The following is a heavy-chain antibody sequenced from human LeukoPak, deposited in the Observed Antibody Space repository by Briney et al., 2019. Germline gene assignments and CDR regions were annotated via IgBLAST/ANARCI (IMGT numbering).Heavy chain of an antibody. CDR1: GGSFSGYY. CDR3: ARGPTQYDFWSGYSTPFDN. CDR2: INHSGST. Sequence: SETLSLTCAVYGGSFSGYYWSWIRQPPGKGLEWIGEINHSGSTNYNPSLKSRVTISVDTSKNQFSLKLSSVTAADTAVYYCARGPTQYDFWSGYSTPFDNWGQGTLVTVSS. D-gene: IGHD3-3*01. V-gene: IGHV4-34*01. J-gene: IGHJ4*02.